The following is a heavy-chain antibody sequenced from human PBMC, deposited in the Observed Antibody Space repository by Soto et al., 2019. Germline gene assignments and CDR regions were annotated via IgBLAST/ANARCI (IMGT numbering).Heavy chain of an antibody. Sequence: EQLVQSGAEVRKPGSSVKVSCKASGGTFNSFAFSWVRQAPGQGLEWMGGIIPVLGTADDAQKFQGRITITADESTSTAYMELSSLRSEHTAVYYCARTKGGGPPYYRMDVWGQGTTVTVSS. V-gene: IGHV1-69*01. CDR1: GGTFNSFA. CDR3: ARTKGGGPPYYRMDV. D-gene: IGHD1-26*01. CDR2: IIPVLGTA. J-gene: IGHJ6*02.